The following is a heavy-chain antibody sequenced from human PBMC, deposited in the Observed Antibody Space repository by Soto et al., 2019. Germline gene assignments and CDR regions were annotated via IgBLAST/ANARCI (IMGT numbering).Heavy chain of an antibody. CDR2: IKVGSSRI. V-gene: IGHV3-21*01. J-gene: IGHJ1*01. CDR3: VRSPKIGVRGAF. Sequence: LRLSCIGSGFSFSAYNMNWVRQAPGKGLEWVSSIKVGSSRIYQPDSMKGRFTISRDDARNSVYLQINSLRAEDTALYFCVRSPKIGVRGAFWGRGTQVTVYS. D-gene: IGHD3-16*01. CDR1: GFSFSAYN.